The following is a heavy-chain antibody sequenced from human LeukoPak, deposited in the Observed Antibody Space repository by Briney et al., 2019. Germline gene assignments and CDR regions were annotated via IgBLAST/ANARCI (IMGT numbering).Heavy chain of an antibody. CDR2: VNSNSGGT. Sequence: VASVKVSCKASGYTFTAYYMHWVRQAPGQGLEWMGWVNSNSGGTNYAQRFRGRVTMTRDTSINTAYMELSGLRSDDTAVYYCAIRDTDMVSPPHYWGQGTLVTVSS. CDR1: GYTFTAYY. J-gene: IGHJ4*02. V-gene: IGHV1-2*02. D-gene: IGHD5-18*01. CDR3: AIRDTDMVSPPHY.